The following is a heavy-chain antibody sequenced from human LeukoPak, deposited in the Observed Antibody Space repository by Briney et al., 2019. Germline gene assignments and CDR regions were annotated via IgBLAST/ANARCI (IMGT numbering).Heavy chain of an antibody. CDR1: GYTFTSYG. V-gene: IGHV1-18*01. J-gene: IGHJ4*02. CDR2: ISAYNGNT. CDR3: ARDYPMPNVVVAATGDY. D-gene: IGHD2-21*02. Sequence: ASVKVSCKASGYTFTSYGISWVRQAPGQGLEWMGWISAYNGNTYYAQKLQGRVTMTTDTSTSTAYMELRSLRSDDTAVYYCARDYPMPNVVVAATGDYWGQGTLVTVSS.